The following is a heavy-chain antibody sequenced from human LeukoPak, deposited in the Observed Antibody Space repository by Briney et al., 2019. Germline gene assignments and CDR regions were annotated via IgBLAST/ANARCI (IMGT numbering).Heavy chain of an antibody. CDR2: FDPEDGET. D-gene: IGHD2-2*01. J-gene: IGHJ6*03. CDR1: GYTLTELS. V-gene: IGHV1-24*01. Sequence: ASVKVSCKVSGYTLTELSMHWVRQAPGKGLEWMGGFDPEDGETIYAQKFQGRVTMTEDTSTDTAYMELSSLRSEDTAVYYCATTLPRSTSSYYYYCMDVWGKGTTVTVSS. CDR3: ATTLPRSTSSYYYYCMDV.